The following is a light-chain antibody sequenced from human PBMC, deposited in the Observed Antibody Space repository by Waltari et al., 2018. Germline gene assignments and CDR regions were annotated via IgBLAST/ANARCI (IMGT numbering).Light chain of an antibody. V-gene: IGKV3-15*01. CDR1: QTIGTS. CDR3: QQYNNWPPGT. CDR2: RTS. J-gene: IGKJ1*01. Sequence: EIVVTQSPATLSMSPGERATLSCRTSQTIGTSLAWYQQRPGQAPRLLIYRTSTRATGIPDRFSCSGSESEFTLTISSLQSEYVAVYYCQQYNNWPPGTFGQGTKVEI.